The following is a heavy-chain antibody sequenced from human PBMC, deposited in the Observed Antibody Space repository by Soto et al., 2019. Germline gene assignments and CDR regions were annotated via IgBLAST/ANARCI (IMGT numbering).Heavy chain of an antibody. CDR2: LNPNSGNT. Sequence: ASVKVSCKASGYTFSSYDINWVRQATGQGLEWMGWLNPNSGNTGYAQKFQGRVTMTRNTSINTAYMELSSLRSEDTAVYYCAREKGSSGFDPWGQGTLVTVSS. J-gene: IGHJ5*02. D-gene: IGHD6-6*01. CDR1: GYTFSSYD. CDR3: AREKGSSGFDP. V-gene: IGHV1-8*01.